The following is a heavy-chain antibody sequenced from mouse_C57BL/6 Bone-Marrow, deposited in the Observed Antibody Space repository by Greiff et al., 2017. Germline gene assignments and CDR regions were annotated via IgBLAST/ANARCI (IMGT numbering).Heavy chain of an antibody. Sequence: QVQLQQPGAELVMPGASVKLSCKASGYTFTSYWMHWVKQRPGQGLEWIGEIDPSDSYTNYNQKFKGKSTLTVDKSSSTAYMQIGSLTSEDSAVYECAREELGFLRCAYWGQGTLVTVSA. J-gene: IGHJ3*01. CDR1: GYTFTSYW. V-gene: IGHV1-69*01. CDR3: AREELGFLRCAY. CDR2: IDPSDSYT.